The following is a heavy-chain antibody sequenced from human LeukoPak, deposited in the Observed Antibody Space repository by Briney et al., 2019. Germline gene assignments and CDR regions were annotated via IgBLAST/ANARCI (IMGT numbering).Heavy chain of an antibody. CDR3: AKSLGYCSSTSCYAVDY. V-gene: IGHV3-23*01. CDR1: GFTFSSYA. Sequence: GGSLRLSCAASGFTFSSYAMSWVRQAPGKGLEWVLAISGSGGSTYYADSVKGRFTISRDNSKNTLYLQMNSLRAEDAAVYYCAKSLGYCSSTSCYAVDYWGQGTLVTVSS. D-gene: IGHD2-2*01. CDR2: ISGSGGST. J-gene: IGHJ4*02.